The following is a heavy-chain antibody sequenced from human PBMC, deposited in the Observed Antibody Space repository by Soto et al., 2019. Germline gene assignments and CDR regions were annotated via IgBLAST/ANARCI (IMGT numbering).Heavy chain of an antibody. J-gene: IGHJ4*02. CDR1: GFTFDDYT. Sequence: EVQLVESGGVVVQPGGSLRLSCAASGFTFDDYTMHWVGQAPGKGLEWVSLISWDGGSTYYADSVKGRFTISRDNSKNSLYLQMNSLRTEDTALYYCVANYYGSGSYYLHYWGQGTLVTVSS. D-gene: IGHD3-10*01. CDR3: VANYYGSGSYYLHY. CDR2: ISWDGGST. V-gene: IGHV3-43*01.